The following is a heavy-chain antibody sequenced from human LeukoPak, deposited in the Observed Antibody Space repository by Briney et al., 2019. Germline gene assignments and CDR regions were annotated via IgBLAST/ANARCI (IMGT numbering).Heavy chain of an antibody. CDR1: GYTFTSYD. Sequence: ASVKVSFKPSGYTFTSYDSNWVRQATGQGLEWMGWMNPNRGNTGYAQKFQGRVTMTRNTSISTAYMELSSLRSEDTAVYYCARVGYNWNFFHYYYYMDVWGKGTTVTVSS. CDR3: ARVGYNWNFFHYYYYMDV. D-gene: IGHD1-7*01. CDR2: MNPNRGNT. J-gene: IGHJ6*03. V-gene: IGHV1-8*01.